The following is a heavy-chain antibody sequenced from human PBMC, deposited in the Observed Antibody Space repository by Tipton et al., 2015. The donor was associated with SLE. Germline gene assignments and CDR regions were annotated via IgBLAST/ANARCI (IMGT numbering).Heavy chain of an antibody. Sequence: TLSLTCAVSGASFSGYFWTWIRQSPGKGLEWIGEINHRESTNSNPSLESRVTLSVDTSKSQFSLKLSSVTAADTAVYYCARVPAFYYYYMDVWGKGTTVTVSS. CDR2: INHREST. J-gene: IGHJ6*03. D-gene: IGHD2-2*01. CDR3: ARVPAFYYYYMDV. CDR1: GASFSGYF. V-gene: IGHV4-34*01.